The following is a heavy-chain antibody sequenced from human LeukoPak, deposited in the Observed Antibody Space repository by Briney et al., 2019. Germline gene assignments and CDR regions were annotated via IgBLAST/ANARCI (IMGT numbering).Heavy chain of an antibody. V-gene: IGHV4-4*02. CDR1: GGSISSSNW. D-gene: IGHD2-15*01. J-gene: IGHJ3*02. CDR3: ARDTDYSAAFDI. CDR2: IYHSGST. Sequence: SETLSLTCAVSGGSISSSNWWSWVRQPPGKGLEWIGEIYHSGSTNYNPSLKSRVTISVDTTKNQFSLKLSSVTAADTAVYYCARDTDYSAAFDIWGQGTMVTVSS.